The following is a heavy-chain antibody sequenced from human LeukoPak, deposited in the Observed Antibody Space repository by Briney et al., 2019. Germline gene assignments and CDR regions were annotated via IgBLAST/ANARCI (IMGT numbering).Heavy chain of an antibody. V-gene: IGHV3-23*01. J-gene: IGHJ4*02. Sequence: GGSLRLSCAASGFTFSSYAMSWLRQAPGQGLEWVSAISGSGGSTYYADSVKGRFTISRDNSKNTLYLQMNSLRAEDTAVYYCAKDRTYDSSGYADYWGQGTLVTVSS. CDR3: AKDRTYDSSGYADY. CDR2: ISGSGGST. CDR1: GFTFSSYA. D-gene: IGHD3-22*01.